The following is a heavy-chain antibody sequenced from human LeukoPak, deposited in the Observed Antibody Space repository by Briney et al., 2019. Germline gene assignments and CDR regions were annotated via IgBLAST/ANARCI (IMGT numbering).Heavy chain of an antibody. J-gene: IGHJ3*02. CDR1: GGSFSGYY. V-gene: IGHV4-34*01. D-gene: IGHD1-26*01. Sequence: SETLSLTCAVYGGSFSGYYWSWIRQPPGKGLEWIGEINHSGSTNYNPSLKSRVTISVDTSKNQFSLKLSSVTAADTAVYYCARRNSGSPRRAFDIWGQGIMVTVSS. CDR2: INHSGST. CDR3: ARRNSGSPRRAFDI.